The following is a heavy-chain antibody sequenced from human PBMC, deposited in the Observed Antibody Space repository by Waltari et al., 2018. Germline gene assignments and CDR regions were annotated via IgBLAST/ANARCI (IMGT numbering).Heavy chain of an antibody. CDR1: GGPISSSRYY. J-gene: IGHJ3*02. CDR2: SYYSGST. Sequence: QLQLQESGPGLVKPSETLSLTCTVSGGPISSSRYYWRRIRQPPGKGLEWIGSSYYSGSTYYNPSLKSRVTISVDTSKNQFSLKLSSVTAADTAVYYCARDPGIAAARNAFDIWGQGTMVTVSS. CDR3: ARDPGIAAARNAFDI. V-gene: IGHV4-39*07. D-gene: IGHD6-13*01.